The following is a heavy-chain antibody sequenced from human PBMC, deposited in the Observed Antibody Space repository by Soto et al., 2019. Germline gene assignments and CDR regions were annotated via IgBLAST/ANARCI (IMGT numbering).Heavy chain of an antibody. CDR3: ARWDYDYVWGSYYYGMDV. J-gene: IGHJ6*02. CDR1: GGSISSYY. CDR2: IYYSGST. V-gene: IGHV4-59*12. Sequence: SETLSLTCSVSGGSISSYYRSWIRQPPGKGLEWIGYIYYSGSTNYNPSLKSRVTISVDKSKNQFSLKLSSVTAADTAVYYCARWDYDYVWGSYYYGMDVWGQGTTVTVSS. D-gene: IGHD3-16*01.